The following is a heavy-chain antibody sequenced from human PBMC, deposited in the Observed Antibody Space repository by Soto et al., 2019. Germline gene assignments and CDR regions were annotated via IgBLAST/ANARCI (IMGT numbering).Heavy chain of an antibody. CDR2: IIPILGIA. V-gene: IGHV1-69*02. J-gene: IGHJ5*02. D-gene: IGHD4-17*01. Sequence: QVQLVQSGAEVKKPGSSVKVSCKASGGTFSSYTISWVRQAPGQGLEWMGRIIPILGIANYAQKFQGRVTITAEKSTRTAYRELSSLRSEDTAVYDWARNPPYGGYVGAWFDPWGQGTLVTVSS. CDR1: GGTFSSYT. CDR3: ARNPPYGGYVGAWFDP.